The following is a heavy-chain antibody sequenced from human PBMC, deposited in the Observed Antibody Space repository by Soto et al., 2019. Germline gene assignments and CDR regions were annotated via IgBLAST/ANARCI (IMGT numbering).Heavy chain of an antibody. D-gene: IGHD3-10*01. CDR3: ARDPPPLVPNYYGSGSLSR. J-gene: IGHJ4*02. Sequence: GGSLRLSCAASGFTVSSNYMSWVRQAPGKGLEWVSVIYSGGSTYYADSVKGRFTISRDNSKNTLYLQMNSLRAEDTAVYYCARDPPPLVPNYYGSGSLSRWGQGTLVTVSS. CDR2: IYSGGST. CDR1: GFTVSSNY. V-gene: IGHV3-53*01.